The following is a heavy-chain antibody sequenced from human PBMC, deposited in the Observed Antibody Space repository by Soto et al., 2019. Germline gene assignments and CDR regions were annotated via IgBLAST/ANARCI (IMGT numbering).Heavy chain of an antibody. J-gene: IGHJ6*02. Sequence: EVQLLESGGGLVQPGGSLRLSCAASGFTFSNYAMIWVRQAPGKGLEWVSVISGSGGRTYYAVYVKGRFTISRDNSKDTLYLQMNSRRVEDTAVYYCVKDYYGSGSYGRMDVWGQGTTDIVSS. D-gene: IGHD3-10*01. CDR1: GFTFSNYA. V-gene: IGHV3-23*01. CDR3: VKDYYGSGSYGRMDV. CDR2: ISGSGGRT.